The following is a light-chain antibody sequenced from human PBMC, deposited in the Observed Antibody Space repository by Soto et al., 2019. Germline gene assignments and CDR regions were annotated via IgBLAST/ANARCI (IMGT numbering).Light chain of an antibody. CDR1: QSISSW. V-gene: IGKV1-5*01. CDR2: DAS. Sequence: DIQMTQSPSTLSASVGDRVTITCRASQSISSWVAWYQQKPGKAPKLLIYDASSLESGVPSRFSGSGSGTEFTLPISSLQPDDFATYSCQQYNSYSPWTFGQGTKVEIK. J-gene: IGKJ1*01. CDR3: QQYNSYSPWT.